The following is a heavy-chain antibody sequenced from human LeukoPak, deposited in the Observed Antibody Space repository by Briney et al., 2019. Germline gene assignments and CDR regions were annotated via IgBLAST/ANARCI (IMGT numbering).Heavy chain of an antibody. Sequence: GGSLRLSCAASGFTFSSYAMSWVRQAPGKGLEWVPAISGSGGSTCYADSVKGRFTISRDNSKNTLYLQMNSLRAEDTAVYYCAKDPENYYDSSGYHYWGQGTLVTVSS. CDR3: AKDPENYYDSSGYHY. CDR1: GFTFSSYA. J-gene: IGHJ4*02. CDR2: ISGSGGST. D-gene: IGHD3-22*01. V-gene: IGHV3-23*01.